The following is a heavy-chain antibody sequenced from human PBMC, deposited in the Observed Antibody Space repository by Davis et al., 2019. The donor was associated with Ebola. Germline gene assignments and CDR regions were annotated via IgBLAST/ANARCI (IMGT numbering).Heavy chain of an antibody. CDR2: INPNNGDT. J-gene: IGHJ5*02. Sequence: ASVKVSCKTSGYTFTDYNIHWVRQAPGQGLEYMGWINPNNGDTYYAPKFQGRVTLTRDTSISTAFMELSGLTSDDTADYYCARDLTGITCCSWGQGTLVTVSS. D-gene: IGHD2-2*01. CDR1: GYTFTDYN. CDR3: ARDLTGITCCS. V-gene: IGHV1-2*02.